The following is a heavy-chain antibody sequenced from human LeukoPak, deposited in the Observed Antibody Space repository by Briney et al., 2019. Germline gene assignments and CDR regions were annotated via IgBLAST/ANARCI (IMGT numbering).Heavy chain of an antibody. CDR3: ARARGVTTNQPFDY. CDR1: GGSISSSNW. J-gene: IGHJ4*02. D-gene: IGHD3-10*01. Sequence: SETLSLTCAVSGGSISSSNWWSWVRQPPGKGLEWIGEIYHSGSTNYNPSLKSRVTISVDKSKNQFSLKLSSVTAADTAVYYCARARGVTTNQPFDYWGQGTLVTVSS. CDR2: IYHSGST. V-gene: IGHV4-4*02.